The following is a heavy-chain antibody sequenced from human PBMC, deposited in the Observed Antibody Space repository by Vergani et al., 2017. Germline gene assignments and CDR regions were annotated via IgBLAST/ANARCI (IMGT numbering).Heavy chain of an antibody. V-gene: IGHV3-30*18. Sequence: QVHLVESGGGVVQPGRSLRLSCAASGFTFSSYGMHWVRQAPGKGLEWVAVISYDGSNKYYADSVKGRFTISRDNSKNTLYLQMNSLRAEDTAVYYCAKIVVPAAPVDYWGQGTLVTVSS. CDR3: AKIVVPAAPVDY. J-gene: IGHJ4*02. CDR1: GFTFSSYG. CDR2: ISYDGSNK. D-gene: IGHD2-2*01.